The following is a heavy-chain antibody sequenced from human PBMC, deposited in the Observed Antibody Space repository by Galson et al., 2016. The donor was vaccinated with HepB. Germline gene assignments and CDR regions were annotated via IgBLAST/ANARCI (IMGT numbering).Heavy chain of an antibody. CDR3: ARGASGDYPY. CDR2: SYYTGSP. CDR1: GDSISGYF. D-gene: IGHD1-26*01. Sequence: ETLSLTCTVSGDSISGYFWTWIRQPPGKGLEWIGSSYYTGSPNYHPSLKSRVTISVDTSKKKFSLKLTSVTAADTAVYYCARGASGDYPYWGQGILVTVSS. J-gene: IGHJ4*02. V-gene: IGHV4-59*01.